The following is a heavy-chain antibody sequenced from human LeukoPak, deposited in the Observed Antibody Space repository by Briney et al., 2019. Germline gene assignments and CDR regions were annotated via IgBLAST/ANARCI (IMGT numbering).Heavy chain of an antibody. V-gene: IGHV6-1*01. CDR3: ARGEAFFDY. CDR1: GDGVSSNSAA. Sequence: PSQTLSLTCAISGDGVSSNSAAWNWIRQSPSRGLEWLGRTYYRFKWYKDYAESVKSRMTISPDTSTNEVSLQLNSVTYEDTAVYYCARGEAFFDYWGQGALVTVSS. J-gene: IGHJ4*02. CDR2: TYYRFKWYK.